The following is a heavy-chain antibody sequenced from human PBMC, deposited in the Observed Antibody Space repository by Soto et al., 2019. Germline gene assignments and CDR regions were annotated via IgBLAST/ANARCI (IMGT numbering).Heavy chain of an antibody. D-gene: IGHD3-3*01. CDR2: INPSGGST. CDR1: GYTFTSYY. J-gene: IGHJ6*02. Sequence: ASVKVSCKASGYTFTSYYMHWVRRAPGQGLEWMGIINPSGGSTSYAQKFQGRVTMTRDTSTSTVYMELSSLRSEDTAVYYCARAGGRGIFGYYYGMDVWGQGTTVTVSS. CDR3: ARAGGRGIFGYYYGMDV. V-gene: IGHV1-46*01.